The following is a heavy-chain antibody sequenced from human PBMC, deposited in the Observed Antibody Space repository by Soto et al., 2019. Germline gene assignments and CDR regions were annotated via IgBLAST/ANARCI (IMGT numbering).Heavy chain of an antibody. D-gene: IGHD2-15*01. CDR2: ISGTGDTT. V-gene: IGHV3-23*01. J-gene: IGHJ4*02. CDR1: GFTFRDFA. CDR3: ARGFCSYPKCSSDY. Sequence: GGSLRLSCAASGFTFRDFAISWVRQAPGTGLEWVSVISGTGDTTYSADSVKGRFTISRDNSMKTPFLQMNCLRAEATALYYCARGFCSYPKCSSDYWGEGTRVTVS.